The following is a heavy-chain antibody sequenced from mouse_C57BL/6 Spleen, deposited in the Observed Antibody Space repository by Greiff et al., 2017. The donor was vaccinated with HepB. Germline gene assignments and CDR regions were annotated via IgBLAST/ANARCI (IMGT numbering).Heavy chain of an antibody. V-gene: IGHV1-80*01. J-gene: IGHJ3*01. Sequence: QVHVKQSGAELVKPGASVKISCKASGYAFSSYWMNWVKQRPGKGLEWIGQIYPGDGDTNYNGKFKGKATLTADKSSSTAYMQLSSLTSEDSTVYFCATFYGNAFAYWGQGTLVTVSA. CDR2: IYPGDGDT. CDR3: ATFYGNAFAY. D-gene: IGHD2-10*01. CDR1: GYAFSSYW.